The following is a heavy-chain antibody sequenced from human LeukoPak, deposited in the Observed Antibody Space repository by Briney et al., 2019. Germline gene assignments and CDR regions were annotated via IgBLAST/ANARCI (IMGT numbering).Heavy chain of an antibody. V-gene: IGHV3-30-3*01. CDR3: ARDNYGDYVHDY. CDR1: GFTFSSYA. CDR2: ISYDGSNK. J-gene: IGHJ4*02. Sequence: PGWSLRLSCAASGFTFSSYAMHWVRQAPGKGLEWVAVISYDGSNKYYADSVKGRFTIPRDSSKNTLYLQMNSLRAEDTAVYYCARDNYGDYVHDYWGQGTLVTVSS. D-gene: IGHD4-17*01.